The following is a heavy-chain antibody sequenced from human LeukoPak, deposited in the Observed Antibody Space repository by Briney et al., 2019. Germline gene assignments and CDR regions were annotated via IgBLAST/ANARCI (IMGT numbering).Heavy chain of an antibody. CDR2: IYHSGST. V-gene: IGHV4-30-2*01. J-gene: IGHJ5*02. CDR3: ARALGQTTVTTGNWFDP. D-gene: IGHD4-17*01. Sequence: SETLSLTCAVSGGSISSGGYSWSWIRQPPGKGLEWIGYIYHSGSTYYHPSLKSRVTISVDRSKNQFSLKLSSVTAADTAVYYCARALGQTTVTTGNWFDPWGQGTLVTVSS. CDR1: GGSISSGGYS.